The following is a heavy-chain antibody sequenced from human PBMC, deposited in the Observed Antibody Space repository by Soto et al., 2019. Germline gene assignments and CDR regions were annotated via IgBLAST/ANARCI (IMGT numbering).Heavy chain of an antibody. Sequence: AASVKVSCKSSGGTFSSFINYPINWGRQAPGQGLEWMGGIVPNVGTVNYAQKFRGKVTITADKSTGTAYMELSSLRSEDTALYYCARRDTSGFLRYFDNWGQGTQVTVSS. CDR2: IVPNVGTV. CDR1: GGTFSSFINYP. V-gene: IGHV1-69*06. CDR3: ARRDTSGFLRYFDN. J-gene: IGHJ4*02. D-gene: IGHD3-3*01.